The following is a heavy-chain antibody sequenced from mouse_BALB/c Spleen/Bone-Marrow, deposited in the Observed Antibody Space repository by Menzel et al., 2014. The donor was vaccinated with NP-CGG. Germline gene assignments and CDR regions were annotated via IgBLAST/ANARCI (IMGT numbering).Heavy chain of an antibody. CDR1: GFTFSSFG. Sequence: EVQRVESGGGLVQPGGSRKLSCAASGFTFSSFGMHWVRQAPEKGLEWVAYISSGSSPISYADTVKGRFTISRDNPKNTLFLQMTSLGSEDTAMYYCTRGGNWEDFDYWGQGTTLTVSS. CDR3: TRGGNWEDFDY. CDR2: ISSGSSPI. D-gene: IGHD4-1*01. V-gene: IGHV5-17*02. J-gene: IGHJ2*01.